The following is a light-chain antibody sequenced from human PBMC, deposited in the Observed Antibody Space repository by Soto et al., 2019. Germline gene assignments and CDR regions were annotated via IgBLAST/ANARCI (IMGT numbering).Light chain of an antibody. V-gene: IGLV1-40*01. CDR3: QSYDSSLGGSKGV. CDR1: SSDIGEGYD. J-gene: IGLJ3*02. Sequence: QSVLTQPPSMSGAPGQRVTISCTGSSSDIGEGYDVHWYQQFPGTAPKLLIYSNINRPSGVPDRLAGSKSGTSASLAITGLQSEAEADYYCQSYDSSLGGSKGVFGGGTKVTVL. CDR2: SNI.